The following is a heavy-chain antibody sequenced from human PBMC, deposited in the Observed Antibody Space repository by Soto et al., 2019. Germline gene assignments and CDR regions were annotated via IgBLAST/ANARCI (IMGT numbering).Heavy chain of an antibody. V-gene: IGHV1-69*04. J-gene: IGHJ3*02. CDR3: ARVRGLGGSGGAFDI. CDR1: GYTFSSYG. D-gene: IGHD3-10*01. CDR2: IIPILGIA. Sequence: SVKVSCKASGYTFSSYGISWVRQAPGQGLEWMGRIIPILGIANYAQKFQGRVTITADKSTSTAYMELSSLRSEDTVVYYCARVRGLGGSGGAFDIWGQGTMVTVSS.